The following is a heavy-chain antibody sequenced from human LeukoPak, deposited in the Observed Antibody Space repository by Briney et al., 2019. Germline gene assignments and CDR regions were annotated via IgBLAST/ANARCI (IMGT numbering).Heavy chain of an antibody. CDR3: ARGSSGSYYVYPDY. Sequence: SETLSLTCTVSGGSISSDYWSWLRQPPGKGLEWLGYIYYTGATNYNPSLKSRVTISVDTSKKQFSLKLHSVTPADTAVYYCARGSSGSYYVYPDYWGQGTLVTVSS. V-gene: IGHV4-59*01. D-gene: IGHD1-26*01. J-gene: IGHJ4*02. CDR1: GGSISSDY. CDR2: IYYTGAT.